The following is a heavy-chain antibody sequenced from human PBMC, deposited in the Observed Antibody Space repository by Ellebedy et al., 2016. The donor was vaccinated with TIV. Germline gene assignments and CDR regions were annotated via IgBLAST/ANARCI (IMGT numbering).Heavy chain of an antibody. J-gene: IGHJ5*02. CDR3: ARGWRVGATMRMYWFDP. D-gene: IGHD1-26*01. CDR2: IWYDGSNK. Sequence: PGGSLRLSCAASGFTFSSYGMHWVRQAPGKGLEWVAIIWYDGSNKYYADSVKGRFTISRDSSKNTLYLQMNSLRAEDTAVYYCARGWRVGATMRMYWFDPWGQGTLVTVSS. V-gene: IGHV3-33*08. CDR1: GFTFSSYG.